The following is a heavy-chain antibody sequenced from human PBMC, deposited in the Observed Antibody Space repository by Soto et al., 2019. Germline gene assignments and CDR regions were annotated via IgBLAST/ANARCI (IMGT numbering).Heavy chain of an antibody. CDR2: ISYDGSNK. D-gene: IGHD3-10*01. CDR1: GFTFSSYA. CDR3: ARSIWFGESKAFDY. Sequence: QVQLVESGGGVVQPGRSLRLSCAASGFTFSSYAMHWVRQAPGKGLEWVAVISYDGSNKYYADSVKGRFTISRDNSKNTLYLQMNSLRAEDTTVYYCARSIWFGESKAFDYWGQGTLVTVSS. J-gene: IGHJ4*02. V-gene: IGHV3-30-3*01.